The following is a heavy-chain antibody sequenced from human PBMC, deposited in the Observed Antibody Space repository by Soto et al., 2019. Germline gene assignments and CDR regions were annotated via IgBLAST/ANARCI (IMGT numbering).Heavy chain of an antibody. J-gene: IGHJ6*03. D-gene: IGHD3-16*01. Sequence: GGSLRLSCAASGFTFSSYSMNWVRQAPGKGLEWVSYISSSSSTIYYADSVKGRFTISRDNAKNSLYLQMNSLRAEDTAVYYCARGDGYAVSYYYMDVWGKGTTVTVSS. CDR3: ARGDGYAVSYYYMDV. CDR2: ISSSSSTI. V-gene: IGHV3-48*01. CDR1: GFTFSSYS.